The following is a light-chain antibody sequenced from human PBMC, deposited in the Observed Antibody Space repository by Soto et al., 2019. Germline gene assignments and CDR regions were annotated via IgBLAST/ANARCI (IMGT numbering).Light chain of an antibody. CDR2: GAS. CDR1: QTLGNK. Sequence: EIVMTQSPATLSVSPVERATLSCRASQTLGNKLAWYQQKPGQAPRLLIYGASTRATGIPARFSGSGSGTEFTLTINSLQSEDFAIYYCQQYTAWPLTFVPGTRVDLK. CDR3: QQYTAWPLT. J-gene: IGKJ3*01. V-gene: IGKV3D-15*01.